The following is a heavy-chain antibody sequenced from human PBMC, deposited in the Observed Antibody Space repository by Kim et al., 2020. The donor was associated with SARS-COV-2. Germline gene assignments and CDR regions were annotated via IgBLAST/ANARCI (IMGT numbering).Heavy chain of an antibody. Sequence: SSVKVSCKASGGTFSSYAISWVRQAPGPGLEWMGRIIPILGIANYAQKFQGRVTITADKSTSTAYMELSSLRSEDTAVYYCANPPPPNYYGSGSYPAFDIWGQGTMVTVSS. J-gene: IGHJ3*02. CDR1: GGTFSSYA. V-gene: IGHV1-69*04. D-gene: IGHD3-10*01. CDR3: ANPPPPNYYGSGSYPAFDI. CDR2: IIPILGIA.